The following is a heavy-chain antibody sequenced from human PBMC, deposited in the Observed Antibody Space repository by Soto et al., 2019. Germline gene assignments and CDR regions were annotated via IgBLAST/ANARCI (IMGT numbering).Heavy chain of an antibody. D-gene: IGHD1-1*01. J-gene: IGHJ6*02. CDR3: ARTTSDNPYYYYYGMDV. Sequence: ESGPTLVNPTQTLTLTCTFSGFSLSTSGMCVSWIRQPPGKALEWLARIDWDDDKYYSTSLKTRLTISKDTSKNQVVLTMTNMDPVDTATYYCARTTSDNPYYYYYGMDVWGQGTTVTVSS. V-gene: IGHV2-70*11. CDR2: IDWDDDK. CDR1: GFSLSTSGMC.